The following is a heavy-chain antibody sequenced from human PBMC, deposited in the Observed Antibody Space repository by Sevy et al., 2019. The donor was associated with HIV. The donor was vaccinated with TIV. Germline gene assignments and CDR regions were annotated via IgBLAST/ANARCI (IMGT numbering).Heavy chain of an antibody. Sequence: GGSLRLSCAASGFTSSSYAMSWVRQAPGKGLEWVSAISGSGGSTYYADSVKGRFTISRDNSKNTLYLQMNSLRAEDTAVYYCAKGSVVVTAMQDAFDIWGQGTMVTVSS. CDR3: AKGSVVVTAMQDAFDI. CDR1: GFTSSSYA. CDR2: ISGSGGST. V-gene: IGHV3-23*01. D-gene: IGHD2-21*02. J-gene: IGHJ3*02.